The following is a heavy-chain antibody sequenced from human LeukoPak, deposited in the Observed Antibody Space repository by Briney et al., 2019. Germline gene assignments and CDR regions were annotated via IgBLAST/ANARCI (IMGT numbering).Heavy chain of an antibody. CDR1: GYSFTSYG. Sequence: GESLKISCKGSGYSFTSYGISWVRQAPGQGLEWMGWISADNGNTNYAQKLQGRVTVTTDTSTSTAYMELRSLRSDDTAVYYCAREFSGRYPPSYFDYWGQGTLVTVSS. V-gene: IGHV1-18*01. D-gene: IGHD1-26*01. J-gene: IGHJ4*02. CDR2: ISADNGNT. CDR3: AREFSGRYPPSYFDY.